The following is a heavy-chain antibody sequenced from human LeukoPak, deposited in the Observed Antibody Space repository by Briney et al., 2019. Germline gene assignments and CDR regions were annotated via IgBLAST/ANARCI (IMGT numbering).Heavy chain of an antibody. D-gene: IGHD3-10*01. V-gene: IGHV1-24*01. CDR3: ATLAFSSGSYSRWFDP. CDR1: GYTLTELS. Sequence: AASVKVSCKVSGYTLTELSMHWVRQAPGKGLEWMGGFDPEDGETIYAQKFQGRVTVTEDTSTDTAYMELSSLRSEDTAVYYCATLAFSSGSYSRWFDPWGQGTLVTVSS. J-gene: IGHJ5*02. CDR2: FDPEDGET.